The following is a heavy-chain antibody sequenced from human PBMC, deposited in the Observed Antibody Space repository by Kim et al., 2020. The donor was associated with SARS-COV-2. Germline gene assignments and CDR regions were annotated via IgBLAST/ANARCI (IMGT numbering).Heavy chain of an antibody. CDR3: ARDRTGALGAVGV. D-gene: IGHD1-26*01. CDR2: ISSSSSYI. J-gene: IGHJ6*02. CDR1: GFTFSSYS. V-gene: IGHV3-21*01. Sequence: GGSLRLSCAASGFTFSSYSMNWVRQAPGKGLEWVSSISSSSSYIYYADSVKGRFTISRDNAKNSLYLQMNSLRAEDTAVYYCARDRTGALGAVGVWGQGTTVTVSS.